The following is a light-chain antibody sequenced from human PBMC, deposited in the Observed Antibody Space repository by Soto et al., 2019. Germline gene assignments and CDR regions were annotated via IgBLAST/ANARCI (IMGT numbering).Light chain of an antibody. V-gene: IGLV2-11*01. CDR3: CSYAGSYTVL. Sequence: QPVLTQPRSVSGSPGQSVTISCTGTSSDVGGYKYVSWYQQHPGKVPNLIIYDVSERPSGVPDRFSGSKSGNTASLSISGLQAEDEADYYCCSYAGSYTVLFGGGTQLTVL. CDR1: SSDVGGYKY. J-gene: IGLJ7*01. CDR2: DVS.